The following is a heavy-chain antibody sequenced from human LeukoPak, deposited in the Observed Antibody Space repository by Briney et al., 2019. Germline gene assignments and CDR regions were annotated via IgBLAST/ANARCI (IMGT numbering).Heavy chain of an antibody. Sequence: SETLSLTCIVPGGSISSYYWSWIRQPAGKGLEWIGRIYTSGSTNYNPSLKSRVTISVDTSKNQFSLKLSSVTAADTAVYYCARALTGATTRFDYWGQGTLVTVSS. CDR2: IYTSGST. CDR3: ARALTGATTRFDY. V-gene: IGHV4-4*07. D-gene: IGHD1-26*01. J-gene: IGHJ4*02. CDR1: GGSISSYY.